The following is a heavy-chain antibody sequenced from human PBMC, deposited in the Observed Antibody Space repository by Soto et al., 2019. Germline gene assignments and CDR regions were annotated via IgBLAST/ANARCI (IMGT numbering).Heavy chain of an antibody. V-gene: IGHV3-48*02. D-gene: IGHD3-3*01. CDR3: TRDHDFWGAYSLHYYGMDV. Sequence: PGGSLRLSCAASGLTFSDYSMTWVRQAPGKGLEWVSYIGGSGSPIYYADSVKGRFTISRDNAKNSLFLQMDSLRDEDTAVYYCTRDHDFWGAYSLHYYGMDVWGRGTTVTVSS. J-gene: IGHJ6*02. CDR1: GLTFSDYS. CDR2: IGGSGSPI.